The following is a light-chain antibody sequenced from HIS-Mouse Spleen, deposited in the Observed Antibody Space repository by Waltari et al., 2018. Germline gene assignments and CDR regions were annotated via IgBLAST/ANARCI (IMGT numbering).Light chain of an antibody. CDR2: DAS. V-gene: IGKV3-11*01. Sequence: ELVLTQSPATLSLSPGERATLYGSASQSVGSYLAWYQQKPGQAPRLLIYDASNRATGIPARFSGSGSGTDFTLTISSLEPEDFAVYYCQQRSNWPPLTFGGGTKVEIK. J-gene: IGKJ4*01. CDR3: QQRSNWPPLT. CDR1: QSVGSY.